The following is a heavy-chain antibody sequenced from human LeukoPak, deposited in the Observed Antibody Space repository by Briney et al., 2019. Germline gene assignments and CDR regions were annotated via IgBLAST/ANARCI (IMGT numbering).Heavy chain of an antibody. D-gene: IGHD2-15*01. J-gene: IGHJ6*02. CDR3: AREGYCSGGSCSPLYYYGMDV. Sequence: GASVTVSCKASGYTFTSYGISWVRQAPGQGLEWMGWISAYNGNTNYAQKLQGRVTMTTDTSTSTAYMELRSLRSDDTAVYYCAREGYCSGGSCSPLYYYGMDVWGQGTTVTVSS. CDR1: GYTFTSYG. CDR2: ISAYNGNT. V-gene: IGHV1-18*01.